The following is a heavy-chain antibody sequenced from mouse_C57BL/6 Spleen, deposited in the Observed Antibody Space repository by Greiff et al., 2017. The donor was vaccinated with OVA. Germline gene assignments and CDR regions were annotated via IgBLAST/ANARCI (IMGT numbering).Heavy chain of an antibody. V-gene: IGHV1-55*01. D-gene: IGHD1-3*01. Sequence: VQLQQSGAELVKPGASVKMSCKASGYTFTSYWITWVKQRPGQGLEWIGDFYPGSGSTNYNEKFKSKATLTVDTSSSTAYMQLSSLTSEDSAVYYCARSGKWDVFAYWGQGTLVTVSA. CDR3: ARSGKWDVFAY. J-gene: IGHJ3*01. CDR1: GYTFTSYW. CDR2: FYPGSGST.